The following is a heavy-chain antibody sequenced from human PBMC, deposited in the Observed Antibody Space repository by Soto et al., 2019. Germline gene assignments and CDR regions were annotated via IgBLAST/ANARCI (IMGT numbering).Heavy chain of an antibody. V-gene: IGHV4-31*03. CDR1: GGSISSGGYY. CDR2: IYYSGST. Sequence: QVQLQESGPGLVKPSQTLSLTCTVSGGSISSGGYYWSWIRQHPGKGLEWIGYIYYSGSTYYNPSLKSRITISVDTSKNQFALKLSSVTAADTAVYYCARVKRYYDSTGVDYWGQGTLVTVSS. D-gene: IGHD3-22*01. CDR3: ARVKRYYDSTGVDY. J-gene: IGHJ4*02.